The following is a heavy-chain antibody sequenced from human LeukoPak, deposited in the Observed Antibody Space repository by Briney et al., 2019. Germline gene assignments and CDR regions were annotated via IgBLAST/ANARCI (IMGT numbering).Heavy chain of an antibody. CDR2: ISSSGSTI. V-gene: IGHV3-11*04. J-gene: IGHJ4*02. CDR1: GFTFSDYY. D-gene: IGHD3-22*01. Sequence: GGSLRLSCAASGFTFSDYYMSWIRQAPGKGLEWVSYISSSGSTIYYADSVKGRFTISRDNSKNTLYLQMNSLRAEDTAVYYCARDLTPKYYYDSSGYSPDYWGQGTLVTVSS. CDR3: ARDLTPKYYYDSSGYSPDY.